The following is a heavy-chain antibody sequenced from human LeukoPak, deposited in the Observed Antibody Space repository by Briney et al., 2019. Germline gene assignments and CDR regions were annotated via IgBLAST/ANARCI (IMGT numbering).Heavy chain of an antibody. V-gene: IGHV4-59*01. CDR2: IYYSGST. Sequence: SETLSLTCIVSGASISSYYWSWIRQPPGKGLEWIGYIYYSGSTNYNPSLKSRVTISVDTSKNQFSLKLSSVTAADTAVYYCARALRGSGSYFDYWGQGTLVTVSS. J-gene: IGHJ4*02. CDR3: ARALRGSGSYFDY. D-gene: IGHD3-10*01. CDR1: GASISSYY.